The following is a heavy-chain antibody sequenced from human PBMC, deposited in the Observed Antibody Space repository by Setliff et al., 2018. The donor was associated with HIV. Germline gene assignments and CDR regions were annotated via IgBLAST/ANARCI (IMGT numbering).Heavy chain of an antibody. V-gene: IGHV3-30*03. CDR1: GFRFSSFG. D-gene: IGHD3-16*01. CDR2: ASYDGSNK. CDR3: ARDCAYVRCPFFDY. J-gene: IGHJ4*02. Sequence: GGSLRLSCAASGFRFSSFGMHWVRQAPGKGLEWVAVASYDGSNKFYADSVKGRFTISRDNSKNTLYLQMNSLRAEDTAVYYCARDCAYVRCPFFDYWGQGTLVTVSS.